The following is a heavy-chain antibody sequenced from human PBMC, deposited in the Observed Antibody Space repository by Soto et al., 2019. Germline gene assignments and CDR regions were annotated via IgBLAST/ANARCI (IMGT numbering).Heavy chain of an antibody. Sequence: SETLSLTCTVSGGSISSYYWSWIRQPPGKGLEWIGYIYYSGSTNYNPSLKSRVTISVDTSKNQFSLKLSSVTAADTAVYYCAKETIDYYGSGSYLYYFDYWGQGTLVTVSS. CDR1: GGSISSYY. CDR3: AKETIDYYGSGSYLYYFDY. V-gene: IGHV4-59*12. CDR2: IYYSGST. J-gene: IGHJ4*02. D-gene: IGHD3-10*01.